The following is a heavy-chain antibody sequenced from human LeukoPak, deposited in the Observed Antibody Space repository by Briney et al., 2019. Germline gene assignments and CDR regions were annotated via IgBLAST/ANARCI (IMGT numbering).Heavy chain of an antibody. D-gene: IGHD3-10*01. Sequence: SVKVSCKASGGTFSSYAISWVRQAPGQGLEWMGGIIPLFGTASYGQKSQGRVTITADKSTSTAYMELSSLRSEDTAVYYCASSGLGGSGNYHRTWYNWFDPWGQGTLITVSS. CDR3: ASSGLGGSGNYHRTWYNWFDP. J-gene: IGHJ5*02. V-gene: IGHV1-69*06. CDR1: GGTFSSYA. CDR2: IIPLFGTA.